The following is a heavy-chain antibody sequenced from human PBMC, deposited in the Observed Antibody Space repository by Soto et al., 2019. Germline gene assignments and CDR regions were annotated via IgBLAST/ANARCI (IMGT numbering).Heavy chain of an antibody. J-gene: IGHJ4*02. CDR1: GFTFSSYG. CDR2: ISYDGSNK. V-gene: IGHV3-30*18. CDR3: AKSRMPYSASCLGY. D-gene: IGHD2-15*01. Sequence: QVQLVESGGGVVQPGRSLRLSCAASGFTFSSYGMHWVRQAPGKGLEWVALISYDGSNKYYADSVKGRFTISRDNSKNTLYLQMNSLRPEDTAVYYCAKSRMPYSASCLGYWGQGTLVTVSS.